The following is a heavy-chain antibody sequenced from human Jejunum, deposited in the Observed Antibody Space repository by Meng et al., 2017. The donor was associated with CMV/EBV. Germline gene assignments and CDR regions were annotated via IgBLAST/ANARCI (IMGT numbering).Heavy chain of an antibody. CDR2: ISWNSGAI. CDR1: GFRLDDYA. CDR3: AREDSLDAFDI. J-gene: IGHJ3*02. V-gene: IGHV3-9*01. Sequence: AASGFRLDDYAMHWVRQAPGKGREWVSGISWNSGAIGYADSIKGRFTISRDNGKNTLYLQMNDLRPEDTAFYYCAREDSLDAFDIWGQGTMVTVS.